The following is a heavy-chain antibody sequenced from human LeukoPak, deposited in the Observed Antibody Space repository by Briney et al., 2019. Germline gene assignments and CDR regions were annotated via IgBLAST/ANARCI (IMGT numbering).Heavy chain of an antibody. J-gene: IGHJ5*02. CDR3: ARVDGSCSGGSCPSGNWFDP. Sequence: SETLSLTCNVSGGSISRGRNYWGWIRQPAGKGLEWIGRFYPSGSTNYNPALKSRVTISVDTSKNQFSLKLSSVTAADTAVYYCARVDGSCSGGSCPSGNWFDPWGQGTLVTVSS. CDR2: FYPSGST. D-gene: IGHD2-15*01. CDR1: GGSISRGRNY. V-gene: IGHV4-61*02.